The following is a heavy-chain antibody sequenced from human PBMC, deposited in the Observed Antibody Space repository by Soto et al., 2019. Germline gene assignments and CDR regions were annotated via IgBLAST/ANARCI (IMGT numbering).Heavy chain of an antibody. CDR1: GFTFSSYG. CDR2: ISYDGSNK. J-gene: IGHJ6*02. V-gene: IGHV3-30*18. CDR3: AKDRLRGGFLTTATTNGMDV. D-gene: IGHD1-26*01. Sequence: AGGSLRLSCAASGFTFSSYGMHWVRQAPGKGLEWVALISYDGSNKYYVDSVKGRFTISRDNSKNTLFLQMNSRRAGDTAVYYCAKDRLRGGFLTTATTNGMDVWGQGTTVTVSS.